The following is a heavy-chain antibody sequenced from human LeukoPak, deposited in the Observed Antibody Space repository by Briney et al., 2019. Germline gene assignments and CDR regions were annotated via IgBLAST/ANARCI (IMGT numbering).Heavy chain of an antibody. CDR3: AILLRSVAFDI. CDR2: ISSSSSYI. CDR1: GFTFSSYS. D-gene: IGHD3-3*01. J-gene: IGHJ3*02. Sequence: GGSLRLSCAASGFTFSSYSMNWVRQAPGKGLEWVSSISSSSSYIYYADSVKGRFTISRDNAKNSLYLQMNSLRAEDTAVYHCAILLRSVAFDIWGQGTMVTVSS. V-gene: IGHV3-21*01.